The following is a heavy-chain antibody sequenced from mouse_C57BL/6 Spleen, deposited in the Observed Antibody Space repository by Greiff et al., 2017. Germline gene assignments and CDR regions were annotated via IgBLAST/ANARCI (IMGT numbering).Heavy chain of an antibody. D-gene: IGHD1-1*02. CDR1: GYTFTDYY. CDR3: AQLVVDFAY. Sequence: VQLQQSGPELVKPGASVKISCKASGYTFTDYYMNWVKQSHGKSLEWIGDINPNNGGTSYNQKFKGKATLTVDKSSSTAYMELRSLTSEDSAVYYCAQLVVDFAYWGQGTLVTVSA. J-gene: IGHJ3*01. CDR2: INPNNGGT. V-gene: IGHV1-26*01.